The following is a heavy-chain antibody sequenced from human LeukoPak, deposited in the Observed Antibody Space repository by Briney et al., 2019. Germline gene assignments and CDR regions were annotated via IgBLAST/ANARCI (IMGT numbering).Heavy chain of an antibody. CDR1: GYTFTGYF. Sequence: ASVKVSCKASGYTFTGYFIHWVRQAPGQGLEWMGWINPNSGGTNYAQKFQGRVTMTRDMSTSTVYMELSSLRSEDTAVYYCARAPPVPAAIQYYFDYWGQGTLVAVSS. CDR3: ARAPPVPAAIQYYFDY. V-gene: IGHV1-2*02. CDR2: INPNSGGT. J-gene: IGHJ4*02. D-gene: IGHD2-2*01.